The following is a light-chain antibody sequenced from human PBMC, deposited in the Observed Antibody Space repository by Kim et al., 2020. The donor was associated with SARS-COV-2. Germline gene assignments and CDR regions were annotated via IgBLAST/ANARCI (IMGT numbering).Light chain of an antibody. Sequence: DIQMTQSPSSLSASVGDRVTITCQASQDIYNYLNWFQQKPGEAPKLLIYDASSLETGVPSRFSGSGSGTDFSFTISSLQPEDIATYYCQHYDNVPLTFGGGTKVDIK. CDR3: QHYDNVPLT. CDR1: QDIYNY. CDR2: DAS. V-gene: IGKV1-33*01. J-gene: IGKJ4*01.